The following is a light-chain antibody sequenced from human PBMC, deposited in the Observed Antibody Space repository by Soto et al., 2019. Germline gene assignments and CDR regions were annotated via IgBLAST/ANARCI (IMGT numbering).Light chain of an antibody. V-gene: IGKV1-5*03. CDR1: RSVSIW. CDR2: KAS. CDR3: HYYGNSWD. J-gene: IGKJ1*01. Sequence: DIQMTQSPSTLSASVGDRVTITCRAGRSVSIWLAWYQQKPGKAPKLLHYKASSVDSGDPSRFSGSVSGSEFIIIISRLLTDDFDTYYCHYYGNSWDVGQGTTVVI.